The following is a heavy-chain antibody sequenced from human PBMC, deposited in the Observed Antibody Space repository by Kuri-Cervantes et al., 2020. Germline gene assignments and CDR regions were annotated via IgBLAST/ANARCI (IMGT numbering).Heavy chain of an antibody. CDR2: INPNSGGT. V-gene: IGHV1-2*02. CDR3: ARGEYSSGWYVPRYFDY. CDR1: GYTFTGYY. D-gene: IGHD6-19*01. J-gene: IGHJ4*02. Sequence: ASVKVSCKASGYTFTGYYMHWVRQAPGQGLEWMGWINPNSGGTNYAQKFQGRVTMTRDTSISTAYMELSRLRSDDTAVYYCARGEYSSGWYVPRYFDYRGQGTLVTVSS.